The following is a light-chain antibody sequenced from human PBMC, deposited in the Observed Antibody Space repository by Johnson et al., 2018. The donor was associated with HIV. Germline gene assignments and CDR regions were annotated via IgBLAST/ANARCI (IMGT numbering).Light chain of an antibody. CDR3: GTWDSRLSAYG. CDR2: ENN. V-gene: IGLV1-51*02. J-gene: IGLJ1*01. CDR1: SSDMGNYA. Sequence: QSVLTQPPSVSAAPGQKVTISCSGSSSDMGNYAVSWYQQLPGTAPKLLIYENNKRPSGIPDRFSGSKSGPSATLGITGLQTGDGAEYDCGTWDSRLSAYGFGTGTKFTGL.